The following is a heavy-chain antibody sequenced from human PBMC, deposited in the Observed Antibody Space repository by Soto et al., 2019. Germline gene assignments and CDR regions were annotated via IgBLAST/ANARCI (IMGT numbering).Heavy chain of an antibody. CDR2: ISWNSGSI. J-gene: IGHJ4*02. V-gene: IGHV3-9*01. CDR1: GFTFDDYA. D-gene: IGHD3-10*01. CDR3: AKEGGSGTGDY. Sequence: EVQLVESGGGLVQPGRSQRLSCAASGFTFDDYAMHWVRQAPGKGLEWVSGISWNSGSIGYADSVKGRFTISRDNAKNSLYLQMNSLRAEDTALYYCAKEGGSGTGDYWGQGTLVTVSS.